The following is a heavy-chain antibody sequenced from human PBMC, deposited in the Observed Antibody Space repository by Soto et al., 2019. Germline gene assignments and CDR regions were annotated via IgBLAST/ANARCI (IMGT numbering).Heavy chain of an antibody. CDR3: ARHEATSSQSYYGVDV. D-gene: IGHD5-12*01. CDR1: GSSISSSSDY. V-gene: IGHV4-39*01. Sequence: SDTLSLTCTVSGSSISSSSDYWGWIRQPPGKGLDWIGSIYYSGSTYNNPSLRSRVTMSVDTSKNQFSLKLNSVTAADTAVYYCARHEATSSQSYYGVDVWGQGTTVTVS. CDR2: IYYSGST. J-gene: IGHJ6*02.